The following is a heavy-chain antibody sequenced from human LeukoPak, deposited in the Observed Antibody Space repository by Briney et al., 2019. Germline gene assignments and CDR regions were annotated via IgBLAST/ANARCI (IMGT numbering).Heavy chain of an antibody. V-gene: IGHV3-20*04. Sequence: GGSLRLSCAASGFAFDDSGMSWVRQAPGKGLEWVSGINYNGDNTRYADSVRGRFTISRDNAKNFMYLQMSSLRAEDTALYYCARAIPVAATEYPYYYYYMDVWGKGTTVTVSS. D-gene: IGHD6-19*01. CDR3: ARAIPVAATEYPYYYYYMDV. J-gene: IGHJ6*03. CDR2: INYNGDNT. CDR1: GFAFDDSG.